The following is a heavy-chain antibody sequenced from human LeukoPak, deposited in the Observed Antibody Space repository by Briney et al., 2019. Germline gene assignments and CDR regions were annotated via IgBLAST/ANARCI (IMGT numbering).Heavy chain of an antibody. CDR3: ARDKDYSSPADY. CDR1: GYTLTGYY. J-gene: IGHJ4*02. CDR2: INPNSGGT. Sequence: ASVKVSCKASGYTLTGYYMHWVRQAPGQGLEWMGWINPNSGGTNYAQKFQGRVTMTRDTSISTAYMELSRLRSDDTAVYYCARDKDYSSPADYWGQGTLVTVSS. V-gene: IGHV1-2*02. D-gene: IGHD4-11*01.